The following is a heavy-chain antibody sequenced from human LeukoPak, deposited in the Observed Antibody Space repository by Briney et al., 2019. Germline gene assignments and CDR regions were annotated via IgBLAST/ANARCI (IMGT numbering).Heavy chain of an antibody. CDR2: IYYSGST. J-gene: IGHJ4*02. CDR3: ARGPETYYYDSSGYSN. D-gene: IGHD3-22*01. V-gene: IGHV4-59*01. CDR1: GGSISSYY. Sequence: PSETLSLTCTVSGGSISSYYWSWIRQPPGKGLEWIGYIYYSGSTNYNPSLKSRVTISVDTSKNQFSLKLSSVTAADTAVYYCARGPETYYYDSSGYSNWGQGTLVIVSS.